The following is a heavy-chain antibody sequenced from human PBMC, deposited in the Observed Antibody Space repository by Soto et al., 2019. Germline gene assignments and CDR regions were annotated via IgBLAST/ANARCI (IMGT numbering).Heavy chain of an antibody. CDR1: VGSISSYY. Sequence: SETLSLTCSVSVGSISSYYWSWIRQPAGKGLEWIGRIYTSGSTNYNPSLKSRVTMSVDTSKNQFSLKLSSVTAADTAVYYCARDQLRVTIFGVVRPVYGMDVWGQGTTVTVSS. V-gene: IGHV4-4*07. D-gene: IGHD3-3*01. CDR2: IYTSGST. CDR3: ARDQLRVTIFGVVRPVYGMDV. J-gene: IGHJ6*02.